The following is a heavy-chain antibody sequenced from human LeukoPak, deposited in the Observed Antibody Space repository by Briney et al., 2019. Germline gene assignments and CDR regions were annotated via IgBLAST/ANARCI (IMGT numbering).Heavy chain of an antibody. CDR3: ARELVGKQDLDY. Sequence: GGSLRLSSAASGFTFSCHTTNWVRQARGKGLEWIPTIISSSSYKFYADSVKGRFTISRDNDKTSLYLQMNSLRAEDTAVYYCARELVGKQDLDYWGQGTLVTVSS. D-gene: IGHD1-26*01. J-gene: IGHJ4*02. V-gene: IGHV3-21*01. CDR2: IISSSSYK. CDR1: GFTFSCHT.